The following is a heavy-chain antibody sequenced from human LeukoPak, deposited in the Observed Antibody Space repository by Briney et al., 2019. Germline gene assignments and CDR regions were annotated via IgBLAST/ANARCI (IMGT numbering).Heavy chain of an antibody. J-gene: IGHJ6*02. D-gene: IGHD3-16*01. Sequence: GGSLRLSCAASGFTFSSYSMNWVRQAPGKGLEWVASISSSSSYIQYADSVKGRFTISRDNAKNALYLLMNSLRAEDTALYFCARDRFFQLGGYYYYYGMDVWGQGTTVAVSS. V-gene: IGHV3-21*01. CDR1: GFTFSSYS. CDR2: ISSSSSYI. CDR3: ARDRFFQLGGYYYYYGMDV.